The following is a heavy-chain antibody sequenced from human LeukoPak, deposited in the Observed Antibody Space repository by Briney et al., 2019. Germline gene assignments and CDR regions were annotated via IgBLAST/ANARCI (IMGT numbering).Heavy chain of an antibody. J-gene: IGHJ4*02. CDR2: ISSSSSTI. Sequence: PGGSLRLSCAASGFTFSSYSMNWVRQAPGKGLEWVSYISSSSSTIYYADSVKGRFTISRDNAKNSLYLQMNSLRAEDTAVYYCARDLRFLEWSDFDYWGQGTLATVSS. D-gene: IGHD3-3*01. CDR3: ARDLRFLEWSDFDY. CDR1: GFTFSSYS. V-gene: IGHV3-48*04.